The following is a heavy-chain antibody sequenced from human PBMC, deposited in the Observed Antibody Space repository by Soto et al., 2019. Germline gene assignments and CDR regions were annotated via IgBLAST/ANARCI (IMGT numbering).Heavy chain of an antibody. V-gene: IGHV3-23*01. CDR3: AKAYSSGYYTLYYFDY. D-gene: IGHD3-22*01. Sequence: LRLSCAASGFTFSSYAMSWVRQAPGKGLEWVSAISGSGGSTYYADSVKGRFTISRDNSKNTLYLQMNSLRAEDTAVYYCAKAYSSGYYTLYYFDYWGQGTLVTVSS. CDR2: ISGSGGST. J-gene: IGHJ4*02. CDR1: GFTFSSYA.